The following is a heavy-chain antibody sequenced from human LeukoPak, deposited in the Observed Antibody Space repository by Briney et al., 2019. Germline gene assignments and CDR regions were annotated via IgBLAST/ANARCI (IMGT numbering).Heavy chain of an antibody. Sequence: GGSLRLSCVASGFTFSNYWMHWVRQPPGKGLVWVSRIYVDGRTTNYADSVKGRFTTSRDNAKNTVYLEMNSLSVEDTATYYCIRDFRSADLWGQGTLVTVTS. CDR1: GFTFSNYW. CDR2: IYVDGRTT. CDR3: IRDFRSADL. J-gene: IGHJ5*02. V-gene: IGHV3-74*01.